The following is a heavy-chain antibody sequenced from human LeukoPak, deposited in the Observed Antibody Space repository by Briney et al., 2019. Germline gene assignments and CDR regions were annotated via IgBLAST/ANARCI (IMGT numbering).Heavy chain of an antibody. J-gene: IGHJ5*02. V-gene: IGHV4-30-4*01. D-gene: IGHD3-10*01. CDR3: ARTPDSGTYYNAWFDP. CDR1: GGSISSGDYY. Sequence: SETLSLTCTVSGGSISSGDYYWSWIRQPPGKGLEWIGYIYYSGSTYYSPSLQSRVTISVDTSKNQFSLKLSSVIAADTAVYYCARTPDSGTYYNAWFDPWGQGTLVTVSS. CDR2: IYYSGST.